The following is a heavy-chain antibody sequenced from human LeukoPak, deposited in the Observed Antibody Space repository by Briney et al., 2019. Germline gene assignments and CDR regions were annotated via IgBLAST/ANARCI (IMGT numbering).Heavy chain of an antibody. V-gene: IGHV3-30*04. CDR1: GFTFSSYA. Sequence: PGRSLRLSCAASGFTFSSYAMHWVRQAPGKGLEWVAVISYDGSDKYYADSVKGRFTISRDISKNTLYLQMSSLRPEDTAVYYCARGGSYYVEDRSKPDYWGQGTLVTVSS. D-gene: IGHD1-26*01. CDR3: ARGGSYYVEDRSKPDY. J-gene: IGHJ4*02. CDR2: ISYDGSDK.